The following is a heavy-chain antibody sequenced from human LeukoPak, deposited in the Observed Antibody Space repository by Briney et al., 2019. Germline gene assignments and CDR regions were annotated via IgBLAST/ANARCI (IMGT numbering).Heavy chain of an antibody. V-gene: IGHV3-33*06. J-gene: IGHJ4*02. CDR3: AKVDSSSVH. CDR1: GFTFSSYG. D-gene: IGHD6-6*01. CDR2: IWYDGSNK. Sequence: GGSRRLSCAASGFTFSSYGMHWVRQAPGKGLEWVAVIWYDGSNKYYADSVKGRFTISRDNSKNTLYLQMNSLRAEDTAVYYCAKVDSSSVHWGQGTLVTVSS.